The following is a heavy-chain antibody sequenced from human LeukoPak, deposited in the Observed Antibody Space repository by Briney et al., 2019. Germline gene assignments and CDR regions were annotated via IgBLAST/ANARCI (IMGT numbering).Heavy chain of an antibody. J-gene: IGHJ4*02. Sequence: SETLSLTCVVSGGSINNNKWWSWVRQPPGKGLEWIGDVYYSGSTNYNPSLRSRVTMSVDKSKNQFSLKLNSVTAADTAVYYWASSGIAEGFYFDYGGREPWSPSPQ. D-gene: IGHD6-13*01. CDR2: VYYSGST. CDR3: ASSGIAEGFYFDY. CDR1: GGSINNNKW. V-gene: IGHV4-4*02.